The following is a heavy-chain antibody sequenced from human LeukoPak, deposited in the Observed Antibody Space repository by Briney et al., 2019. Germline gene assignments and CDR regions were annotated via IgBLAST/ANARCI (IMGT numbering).Heavy chain of an antibody. D-gene: IGHD2-8*01. J-gene: IGHJ4*02. CDR2: IWYDGSNK. Sequence: GGSLRLSCAASGFTFSNYWMGWVRQAPGKGLEWVAVIWYDGSNKEYADSVKGRFTISRDNSKNTLYLEMNSLRAEDTAVYYCARENGHFDYWGQGTLVTVSS. CDR1: GFTFSNYW. V-gene: IGHV3-33*08. CDR3: ARENGHFDY.